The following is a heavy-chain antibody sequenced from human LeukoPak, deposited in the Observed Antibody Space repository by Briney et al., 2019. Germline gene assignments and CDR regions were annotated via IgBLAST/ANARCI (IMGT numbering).Heavy chain of an antibody. CDR2: MNPNSGNT. V-gene: IGHV1-8*01. J-gene: IGHJ5*02. Sequence: ASVKVSCKASGYTFTSYDINWVRQATGQGLEWMGWMNPNSGNTGYAQKFQGRVTMTRNTSISTAYMELSSLRSEDTAVYYCARWEVQWLLSRGWFDPWGQGTLVTVSS. D-gene: IGHD6-19*01. CDR1: GYTFTSYD. CDR3: ARWEVQWLLSRGWFDP.